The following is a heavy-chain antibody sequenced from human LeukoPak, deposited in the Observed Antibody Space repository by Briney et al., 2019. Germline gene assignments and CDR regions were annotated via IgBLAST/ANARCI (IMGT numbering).Heavy chain of an antibody. CDR3: ARDPLPHVVVTAIPPEDYYYYMDV. D-gene: IGHD2-21*02. Sequence: SVKVSCKASGGTFSSYAISWVRQAPGQGLEWMGGIIPIFGTANYAQKFQGRVTITTDESTSTAYMELSSLGSEDTAVYYCARDPLPHVVVTAIPPEDYYYYMDVWGKGTTVTVSS. CDR1: GGTFSSYA. V-gene: IGHV1-69*05. CDR2: IIPIFGTA. J-gene: IGHJ6*03.